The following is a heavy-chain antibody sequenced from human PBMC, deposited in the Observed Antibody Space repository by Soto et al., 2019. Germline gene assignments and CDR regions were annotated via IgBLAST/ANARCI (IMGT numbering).Heavy chain of an antibody. Sequence: EVQLVESGGGLAQPGGSLRLSCAAYGFTYSSYWMSWVRQAPGKGLEWVANIKQDGSEKSYVDSVKGRFTISRDNANNSLYLQMNSLRAEDTAVYYCERLGTLWNKFDYWGQGTLVTVSS. CDR1: GFTYSSYW. D-gene: IGHD1-1*01. V-gene: IGHV3-7*05. CDR2: IKQDGSEK. J-gene: IGHJ4*02. CDR3: ERLGTLWNKFDY.